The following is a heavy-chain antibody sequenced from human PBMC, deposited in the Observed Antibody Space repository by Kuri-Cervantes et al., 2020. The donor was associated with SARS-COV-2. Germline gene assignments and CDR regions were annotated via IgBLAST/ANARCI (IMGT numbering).Heavy chain of an antibody. D-gene: IGHD1-20*01. V-gene: IGHV4-38-2*02. J-gene: IGHJ6*02. CDR1: GGSLSGYH. CDR2: IYHSGST. Sequence: GSLRLSCTVSGGSLSGYHWSWIRQPPGKGLEWIGSIYHSGSTYYNPSLKSRVTISVDTSKNQFSLKLSSVTAADTAVYYCARVPHYNWNDDGMDVWGQGTTVTVSS. CDR3: ARVPHYNWNDDGMDV.